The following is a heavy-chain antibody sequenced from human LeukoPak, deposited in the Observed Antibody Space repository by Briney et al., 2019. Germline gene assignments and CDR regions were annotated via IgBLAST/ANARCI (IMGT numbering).Heavy chain of an antibody. D-gene: IGHD2-15*01. V-gene: IGHV3-30*04. CDR2: ISYDGSNK. CDR3: GRSRRINASLYYYMDV. CDR1: GFTFSSYA. J-gene: IGHJ6*03. Sequence: GRSLRLSCAASGFTFSSYAMHWVRQAPGKGLEWVAVISYDGSNKYYADSVKGRFTISRDNSKNTVYLLMNSLRTEDTAVYYCGRSRRINASLYYYMDVWGKGTTVTVSS.